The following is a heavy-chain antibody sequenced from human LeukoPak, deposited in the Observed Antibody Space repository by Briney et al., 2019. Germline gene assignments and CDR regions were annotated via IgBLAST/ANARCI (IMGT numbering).Heavy chain of an antibody. D-gene: IGHD6-13*01. CDR3: ARHVGAAAGTYYFDY. V-gene: IGHV4-59*01. Sequence: SETLSLTCTVSGGSISSYYWSWIRQPPGKGLEWIGYIYYSGSTNYNPSLKSRATISVDTSKNQFSLKLSSVTAADTAVYYCARHVGAAAGTYYFDYWGQGTLVTVSS. CDR1: GGSISSYY. CDR2: IYYSGST. J-gene: IGHJ4*02.